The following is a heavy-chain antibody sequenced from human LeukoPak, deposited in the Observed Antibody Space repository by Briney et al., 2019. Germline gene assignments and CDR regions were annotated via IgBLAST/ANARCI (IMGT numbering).Heavy chain of an antibody. V-gene: IGHV3-30*18. CDR2: ISYDGSDK. D-gene: IGHD3-22*01. CDR1: GFTFNNYA. Sequence: GGSLRLSCAASGFTFNNYAMRWVRQAPGKGLNWVAFISYDGSDKYYADSVKGRFTISRDNSKNTLYLQMNSLRPEDTAVYYCAKDEPDSYSPSDYWGQGTLVTVSS. J-gene: IGHJ4*02. CDR3: AKDEPDSYSPSDY.